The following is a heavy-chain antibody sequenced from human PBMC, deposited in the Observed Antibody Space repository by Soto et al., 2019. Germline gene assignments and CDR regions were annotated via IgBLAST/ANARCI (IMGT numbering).Heavy chain of an antibody. Sequence: QVQLQESGPGLVKPSQTLSLTCTVSGGSFSGGGYYWGWIRQHPGKGLEWMGYISYSGNTKYKPSLQSRITISVDTSENQFSLRLTSVTAADTAIYFCARTSIFGVVLNAFDIWGQGTLVTVSS. CDR1: GGSFSGGGYY. J-gene: IGHJ3*02. V-gene: IGHV4-31*03. CDR3: ARTSIFGVVLNAFDI. D-gene: IGHD3-3*01. CDR2: ISYSGNT.